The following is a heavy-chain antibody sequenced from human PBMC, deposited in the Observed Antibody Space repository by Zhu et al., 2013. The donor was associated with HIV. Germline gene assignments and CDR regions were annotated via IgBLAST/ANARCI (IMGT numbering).Heavy chain of an antibody. CDR1: GGSISSGGYY. D-gene: IGHD3-22*01. V-gene: IGHV4-31*03. Sequence: QVQLQESGPGLVKPSQTLSLTCTVSGGSISSGGYYWSWIRQHPGKGLEWIGYIYYSGSTYYNPSLKSRVTISVDTSKNQFSLKLSSVTAADTAVYYCARDSRRYDSSGYPRGNYYGMDVWGQGTTVTVSS. J-gene: IGHJ6*02. CDR2: IYYSGST. CDR3: ARDSRRYDSSGYPRGNYYGMDV.